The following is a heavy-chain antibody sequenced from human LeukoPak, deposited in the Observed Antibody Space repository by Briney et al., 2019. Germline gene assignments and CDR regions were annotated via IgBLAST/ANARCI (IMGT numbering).Heavy chain of an antibody. CDR3: ARDTVSEYYYDSSGYYYWSWFDP. J-gene: IGHJ5*02. D-gene: IGHD3-22*01. Sequence: GASVKVSCKASGYTFTSYGISWVRQAPGQGLEWMGWISAYNGNTNYAQKLQGRVTMTTDTSTSTAYMELRSLRSDDTAVYYCARDTVSEYYYDSSGYYYWSWFDPWGQGTLVTVSS. CDR1: GYTFTSYG. CDR2: ISAYNGNT. V-gene: IGHV1-18*01.